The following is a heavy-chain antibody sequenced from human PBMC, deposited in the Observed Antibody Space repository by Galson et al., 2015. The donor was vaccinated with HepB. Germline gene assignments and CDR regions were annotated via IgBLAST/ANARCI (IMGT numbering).Heavy chain of an antibody. J-gene: IGHJ4*02. CDR3: AKDGSDPYFYESNVYYDY. CDR2: IRYDGSNA. V-gene: IGHV3-30*02. CDR1: GFTFSSYG. Sequence: SLRLSCAASGFTFSSYGIHWVRQAPGKGLEWVAFIRYDGSNAYYADSVRGRFTISRDHSKNTLYLQMNSLRAEDTAVYYCAKDGSDPYFYESNVYYDYWGQGTLVTVSS. D-gene: IGHD3-22*01.